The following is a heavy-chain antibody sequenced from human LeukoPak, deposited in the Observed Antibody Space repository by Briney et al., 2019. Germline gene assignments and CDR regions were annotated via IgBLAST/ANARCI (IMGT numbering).Heavy chain of an antibody. CDR2: ISGSGGST. Sequence: PGGSLRLSCAASGFTFSSYAMSWVRQTPGKGLECVSAISGSGGSTNYAASVKGRFTISRDNSNNTLYLQMNSLRAEDTAVYYCARGRYNWNDGGAFDIWGQGTMVTVSS. J-gene: IGHJ3*02. D-gene: IGHD1-1*01. CDR1: GFTFSSYA. CDR3: ARGRYNWNDGGAFDI. V-gene: IGHV3-23*01.